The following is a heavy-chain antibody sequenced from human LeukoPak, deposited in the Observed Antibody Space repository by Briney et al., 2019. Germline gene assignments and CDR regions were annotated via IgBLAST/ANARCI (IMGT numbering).Heavy chain of an antibody. CDR3: ARDRPAMVRGVMMRWFDP. V-gene: IGHV4-59*01. CDR2: IYYSGST. D-gene: IGHD3-10*01. CDR1: GGSISSYY. Sequence: PSETLSLTCTVSGGSISSYYWSWIRQPPGKGLEWIGCIYYSGSTNYNPSLKSRVTISVDTSKNQFSLKLSSVTAADTAVYYCARDRPAMVRGVMMRWFDPWGQGTLVTVSS. J-gene: IGHJ5*02.